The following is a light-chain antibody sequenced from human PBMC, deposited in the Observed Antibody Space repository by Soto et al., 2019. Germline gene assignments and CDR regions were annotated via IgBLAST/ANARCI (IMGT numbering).Light chain of an antibody. Sequence: QSALTQPPSASGSPGQSVTIYFTGTSSEVGAYNYVSWYQHHPGKAPKLLVYEVNKRPSGVPDRFSGSKSGNTASLTVSGLQAEDEADYYCTSHAGTINFPYICGTGTKLTVL. CDR3: TSHAGTINFPYI. J-gene: IGLJ1*01. CDR1: SSEVGAYNY. V-gene: IGLV2-8*01. CDR2: EVN.